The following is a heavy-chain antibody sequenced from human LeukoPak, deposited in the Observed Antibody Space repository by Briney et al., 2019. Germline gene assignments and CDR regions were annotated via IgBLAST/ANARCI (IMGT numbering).Heavy chain of an antibody. CDR1: GFTFSSYW. J-gene: IGHJ4*02. V-gene: IGHV3-7*03. Sequence: GGSLRLSCAASGFTFSSYWMSWVRQAPGKGREWVANINQDGSEKYYVDSVRGLFTISRDNAKNSLYLKMNSLGGEDTAVYYCARDSDGGSHIVDYWGQGTLVTV. CDR2: INQDGSEK. D-gene: IGHD2-15*01. CDR3: ARDSDGGSHIVDY.